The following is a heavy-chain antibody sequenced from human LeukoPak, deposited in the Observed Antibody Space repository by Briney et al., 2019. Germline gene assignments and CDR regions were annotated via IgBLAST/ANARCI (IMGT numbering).Heavy chain of an antibody. CDR3: ARESYYGSGSYYAIGYYYYMDV. V-gene: IGHV1-69*06. D-gene: IGHD3-10*01. Sequence: SVKVSCKASGGTFSSYAISWVRQAPGQGLEWMGGIIPIFGTANYAQKFQGRVTITADKSTSTAYMELSSLRSEDTAVYYCARESYYGSGSYYAIGYYYYMDVWGKGTTVTVSS. CDR1: GGTFSSYA. J-gene: IGHJ6*03. CDR2: IIPIFGTA.